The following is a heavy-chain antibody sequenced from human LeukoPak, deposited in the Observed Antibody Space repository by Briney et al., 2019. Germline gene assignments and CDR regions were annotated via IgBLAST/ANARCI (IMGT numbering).Heavy chain of an antibody. CDR3: ASGDYGDPPLNY. D-gene: IGHD4/OR15-4a*01. CDR2: INPNTGGT. V-gene: IGHV1-2*02. J-gene: IGHJ4*02. CDR1: GYTFTGCF. Sequence: ASVKVSCKASGYTFTGCFVHWVRQAPGQGLQWMGWINPNTGGTNYAQKFQGRVTMTRDTSISTAYMELSRLRSDDTAVYYCASGDYGDPPLNYWGQGTLVTVSS.